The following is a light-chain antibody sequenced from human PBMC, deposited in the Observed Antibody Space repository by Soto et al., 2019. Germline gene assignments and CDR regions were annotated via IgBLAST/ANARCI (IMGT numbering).Light chain of an antibody. CDR1: SSDVGGYNY. J-gene: IGLJ2*01. Sequence: QSVLTQPASVSGSPGQSITIYCTGTSSDVGGYNYVSWYQQHPGKAPKLMIYDVSNRPSGVSNRFSGSKSSNTASLTISGLQAEDEADYYCSSYTSSSTVVFGGGTKLTVL. CDR2: DVS. CDR3: SSYTSSSTVV. V-gene: IGLV2-14*01.